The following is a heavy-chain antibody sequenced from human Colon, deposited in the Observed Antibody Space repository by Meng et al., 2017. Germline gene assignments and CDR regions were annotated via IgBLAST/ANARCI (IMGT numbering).Heavy chain of an antibody. CDR2: IDFGGTP. CDR3: ARHGGWHFDY. D-gene: IGHD6-19*01. Sequence: QLQGSGPGLVEPSGTLSLTCAVSGGSISSYNWWSWVRQPPGKGLEWIGQIDFGGTPYYNPSLESRVIMSLDKSKNQLSLRLTSVAAADTAVYYCARHGGWHFDYWGQGALVTVSS. V-gene: IGHV4-4*02. J-gene: IGHJ4*02. CDR1: GGSISSYNW.